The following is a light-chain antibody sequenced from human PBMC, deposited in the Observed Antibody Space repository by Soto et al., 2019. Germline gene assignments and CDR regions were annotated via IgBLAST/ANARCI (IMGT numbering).Light chain of an antibody. CDR1: HSVNNY. CDR3: QQRRSSIT. CDR2: DAS. Sequence: EIVLTQSPATLSLSPGERATLSCRASHSVNNYLAWYQQKPGQAPRLLIYDASNRATGIPARFSGSGSGTDFTLTISSLEPEDFAVYYCQQRRSSITFGQGTRLEIK. J-gene: IGKJ5*01. V-gene: IGKV3-11*01.